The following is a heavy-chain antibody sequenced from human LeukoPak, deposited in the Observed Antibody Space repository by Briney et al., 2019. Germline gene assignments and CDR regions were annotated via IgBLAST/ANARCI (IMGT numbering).Heavy chain of an antibody. J-gene: IGHJ4*02. D-gene: IGHD6-19*01. CDR3: AREGPYSSGWLLDY. CDR2: IIPIFGTA. Sequence: SVKVSCKASGGTFSSYAISWVRQAPGKGLEWMGGIIPIFGTANYAQKFQGRVTITADEFTSTAYMELSSLRSEDTAVYYCAREGPYSSGWLLDYWGQGTLVTVSS. CDR1: GGTFSSYA. V-gene: IGHV1-69*13.